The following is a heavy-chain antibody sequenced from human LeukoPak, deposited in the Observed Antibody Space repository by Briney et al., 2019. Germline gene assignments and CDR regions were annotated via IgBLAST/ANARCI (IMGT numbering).Heavy chain of an antibody. CDR3: AEVVRPYDILRNGMDV. Sequence: GGSLRLSCAASGFAFTNAWMSWVRQAPGKGLEWVSAISSSGGTTYYADFVKGRFTISRDNSKNTLYLQMNSLRAEDTAAYYCAEVVRPYDILRNGMDVWGQGTTVTVSS. CDR1: GFAFTNAW. CDR2: ISSSGGTT. D-gene: IGHD3-9*01. J-gene: IGHJ6*02. V-gene: IGHV3-23*01.